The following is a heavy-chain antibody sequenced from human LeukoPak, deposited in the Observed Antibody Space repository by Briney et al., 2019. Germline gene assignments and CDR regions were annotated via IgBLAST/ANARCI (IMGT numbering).Heavy chain of an antibody. V-gene: IGHV1-2*02. D-gene: IGHD6-13*01. CDR2: INPNSGGT. CDR1: GYTFTGYY. J-gene: IGHJ3*02. Sequence: GASVKVSCKASGYTFTGYYMHWVRQAPGQGLEWMGWINPNSGGTNYAQKLQGRVTMTTDTSTSTAYMELRSLRSDDTAVYYCARWTDSSWSHVRDAFDIWGQGTMVTVSS. CDR3: ARWTDSSWSHVRDAFDI.